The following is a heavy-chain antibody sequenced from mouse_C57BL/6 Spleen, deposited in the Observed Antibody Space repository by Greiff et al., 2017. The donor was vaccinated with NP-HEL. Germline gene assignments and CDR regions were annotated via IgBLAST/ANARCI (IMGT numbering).Heavy chain of an antibody. V-gene: IGHV1-64*01. Sequence: QVQLQQPGAELVKPGASVKLSCKASGYTFTSYWMHWVKQRPGQGLEWIGMIHPNSGSTNYNEKFKSKATLTVDKSSSTAYMQLSSLTSEDSAVYYCAREDSGYEEGSWFAYWGQGTLVTVAA. CDR3: AREDSGYEEGSWFAY. CDR1: GYTFTSYW. D-gene: IGHD3-2*02. J-gene: IGHJ3*01. CDR2: IHPNSGST.